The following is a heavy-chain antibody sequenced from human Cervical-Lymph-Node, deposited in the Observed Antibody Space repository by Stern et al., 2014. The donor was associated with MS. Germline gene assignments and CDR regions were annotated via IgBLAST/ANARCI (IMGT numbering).Heavy chain of an antibody. J-gene: IGHJ4*02. CDR3: VRDFSEHYESSGPFDF. D-gene: IGHD3-22*01. CDR1: GFSFDDYT. V-gene: IGHV3-43*01. Sequence: EVQLEESGGTVAQPGGSLRLSCAPSGFSFDDYTMHWVRQAPGQGLEWVSLMSWDGGITGYADSVRGRFTISRDNSKNSLYLHMNSLRPEDTALYYCVRDFSEHYESSGPFDFWGQGTRVTVSS. CDR2: MSWDGGIT.